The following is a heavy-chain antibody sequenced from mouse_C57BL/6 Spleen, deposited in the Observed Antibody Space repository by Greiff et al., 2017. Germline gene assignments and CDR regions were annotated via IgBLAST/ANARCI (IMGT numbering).Heavy chain of an antibody. CDR1: GYSITSDY. J-gene: IGHJ2*01. D-gene: IGHD2-3*01. V-gene: IGHV3-8*01. CDR3: ASAIYDGYSYYFDY. CDR2: ISYSGST. Sequence: EVKLQESGPGLAKPSQTLSLTCSFTGYSITSDYWNWIRKFPGNKLEYMGYISYSGSTYYNPSLKSRISITRDTSKNQYYLQLNSVTTEDTATYXCASAIYDGYSYYFDYWGQGTTLTVSS.